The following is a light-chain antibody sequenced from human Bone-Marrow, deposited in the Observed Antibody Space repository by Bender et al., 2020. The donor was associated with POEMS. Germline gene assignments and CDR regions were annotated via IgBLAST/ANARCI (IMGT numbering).Light chain of an antibody. CDR1: SSNIGAHA. Sequence: QSVLTQPPSASGTPGQRVTISCSGGSSNIGAHAVNWYQHLPGTAPKLLIYSSHRRLSEVPDRFSGSRSGTSASLAISELQSEDEADYYCAVWDDSLNGWVFGGGTKLTVL. CDR3: AVWDDSLNGWV. J-gene: IGLJ3*02. CDR2: SSH. V-gene: IGLV1-44*01.